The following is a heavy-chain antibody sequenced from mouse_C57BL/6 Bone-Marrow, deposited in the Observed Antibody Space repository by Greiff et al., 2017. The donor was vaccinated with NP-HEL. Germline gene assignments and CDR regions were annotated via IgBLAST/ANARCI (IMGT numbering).Heavy chain of an antibody. CDR3: ARDRANYSNYAWFAY. J-gene: IGHJ3*01. D-gene: IGHD2-5*01. Sequence: EVQGVESGGGLVKPGGSLKLSCAASGFTFSSYAMSWVRQTPEKRLEWVATISDGGSYTYYPDNVKGRFPISRDNAKNNLYLQMSHLKSEDTAMYYCARDRANYSNYAWFAYWGQGTLVTVSA. V-gene: IGHV5-4*01. CDR1: GFTFSSYA. CDR2: ISDGGSYT.